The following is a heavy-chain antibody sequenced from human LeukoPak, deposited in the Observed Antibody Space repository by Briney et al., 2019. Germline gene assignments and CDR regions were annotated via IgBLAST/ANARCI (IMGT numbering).Heavy chain of an antibody. V-gene: IGHV4-31*03. CDR3: ARARWGSSSSRWFDP. CDR1: GGSISSGGYY. CDR2: IYYSGST. Sequence: SETLSLTCTVSGGSISSGGYYWSWIRRHPGKGLEWIGYIYYSGSTYYNPSLKSRVTISVDTSKNQFSLKLSSVTAADTAVYYCARARWGSSSSRWFDPWGQGTLVTVSS. D-gene: IGHD6-6*01. J-gene: IGHJ5*02.